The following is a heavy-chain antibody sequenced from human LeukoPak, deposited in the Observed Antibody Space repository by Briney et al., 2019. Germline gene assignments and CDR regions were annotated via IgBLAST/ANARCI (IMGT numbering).Heavy chain of an antibody. J-gene: IGHJ4*02. CDR3: ARGLLWFGELWIFDY. Sequence: SETLSLTCAVYGGSFSGYYWSWIRQPPGKGLEWIGEINHSGSTNYNPSLKSRVTISVDTSKNQFSLKLSSVTAAGTAVYYCARGLLWFGELWIFDYWGQGTLVTVSS. CDR1: GGSFSGYY. D-gene: IGHD3-10*01. CDR2: INHSGST. V-gene: IGHV4-34*01.